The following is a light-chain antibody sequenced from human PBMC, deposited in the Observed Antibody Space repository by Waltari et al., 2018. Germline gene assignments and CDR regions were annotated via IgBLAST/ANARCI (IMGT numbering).Light chain of an antibody. CDR2: DAS. Sequence: IQLTQSPSSLSASVGDRVTIACRASQGINSALAWYQLKPGKAPKLLIYDASSLESGVPSRFSGSGSGTDFTLTISSLQPEDFATYYCQQFKIFGQGTRLEIK. J-gene: IGKJ5*01. CDR1: QGINSA. CDR3: QQFKI. V-gene: IGKV1-13*02.